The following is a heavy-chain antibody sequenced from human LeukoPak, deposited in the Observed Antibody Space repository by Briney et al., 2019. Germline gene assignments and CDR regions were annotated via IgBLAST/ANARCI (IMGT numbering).Heavy chain of an antibody. CDR3: ARDPRYDILTGHGAFDI. CDR2: ISSSSSYI. V-gene: IGHV3-21*01. Sequence: PGGSLRLSCAASGFTFSSYSMNWVRQAPGKGLEWVSSISSSSSYIYYADSVKGRFTISRDNAKNSLYLQMNSLRAEDTAVYYCARDPRYDILTGHGAFDIWGQGTMVTVSS. D-gene: IGHD3-9*01. J-gene: IGHJ3*02. CDR1: GFTFSSYS.